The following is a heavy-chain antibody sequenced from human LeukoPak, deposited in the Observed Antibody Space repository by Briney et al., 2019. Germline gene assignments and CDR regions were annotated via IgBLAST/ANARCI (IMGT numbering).Heavy chain of an antibody. CDR2: INPNSGGT. CDR1: GYTFTGYY. Sequence: GASVKVSCKASGYTFTGYYMHWVRQASGQGLEWMGWINPNSGGTNYAQKFQGRVTMTRDTSISTAYMELSRLRSDDTAVYYCARIRGILTGYYYYGMDVWGQGTTVTVSS. J-gene: IGHJ6*02. V-gene: IGHV1-2*02. D-gene: IGHD3-9*01. CDR3: ARIRGILTGYYYYGMDV.